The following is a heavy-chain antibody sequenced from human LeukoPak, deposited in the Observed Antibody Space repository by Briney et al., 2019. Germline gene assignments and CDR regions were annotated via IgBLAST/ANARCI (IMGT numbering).Heavy chain of an antibody. V-gene: IGHV5-51*01. CDR3: ARELFGSYGQLLSFDH. CDR1: GFNFTTYW. CDR2: IYPGDGDT. Sequence: GESLKISCQGSGFNFTTYWIGWVRQMPGKGLDWIGIIYPGDGDTRYNPSFQGQVSISADKSIDTAYLQWRSLKASDSAMYYCARELFGSYGQLLSFDHWGPGTQVTVSS. D-gene: IGHD3-16*01. J-gene: IGHJ4*02.